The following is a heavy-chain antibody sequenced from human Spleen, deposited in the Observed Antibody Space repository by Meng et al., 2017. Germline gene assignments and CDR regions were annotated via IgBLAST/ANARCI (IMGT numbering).Heavy chain of an antibody. Sequence: ESLKISCAVSGYSITGSYNWGWIRQSPGKGLEWIGSIYQSGSTYYNPSLKSRVTMSADTSTSTAYMELRSLRSDDTAVYYCARGGPLAYFDYWGQGTLVTVSS. D-gene: IGHD1-26*01. V-gene: IGHV4-38-2*01. J-gene: IGHJ4*02. CDR3: ARGGPLAYFDY. CDR1: GYSITGSYN. CDR2: IYQSGST.